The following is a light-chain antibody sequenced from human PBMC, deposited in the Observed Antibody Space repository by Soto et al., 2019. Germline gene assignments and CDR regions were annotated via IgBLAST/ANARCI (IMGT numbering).Light chain of an antibody. V-gene: IGKV3-20*01. CDR3: QQYGSSPPTWT. J-gene: IGKJ1*01. CDR2: GAS. CDR1: QSVSSSY. Sequence: ESVLTQSPGTLSLSPGERATLSCRASQSVSSSYLAWYQQKPGQAPRLLIYGASSRATGIPDRFSGSGSGTDFTLTIRRLEPEDFAVYYCQQYGSSPPTWTFGQGTKVDIK.